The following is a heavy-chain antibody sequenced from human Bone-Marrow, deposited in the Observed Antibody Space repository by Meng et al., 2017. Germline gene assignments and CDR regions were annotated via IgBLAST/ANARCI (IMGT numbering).Heavy chain of an antibody. CDR1: GGSISSSSSY. V-gene: IGHV4-39*07. D-gene: IGHD2-2*01. Sequence: QLELQDSGPGLVKPSETLSLTCTVSGGSISSSSSYWGWIRHPPGKGLEWIGSIYYSGSTYYNPSLKSRVTISVDTSKNQFSLKLSSVTAADTAVYYCARAGSGIVVVLDPWGQGTLVTVSS. CDR3: ARAGSGIVVVLDP. CDR2: IYYSGST. J-gene: IGHJ5*02.